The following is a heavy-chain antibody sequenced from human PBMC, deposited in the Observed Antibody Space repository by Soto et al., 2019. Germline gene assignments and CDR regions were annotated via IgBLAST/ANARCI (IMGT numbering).Heavy chain of an antibody. CDR2: ISYDGSNK. J-gene: IGHJ4*02. D-gene: IGHD3-22*01. V-gene: IGHV3-30-3*01. Sequence: GGSLRLSCAASGFTFSSYAMHWVRQAPGKGLEWVAVISYDGSNKYYADSVKGRFTISRDNSKNTLYLQMNSLRAEDTAVYYCARLGGWPYYYDSSGYFYFEDYFDYWGQGTLVTVSS. CDR3: ARLGGWPYYYDSSGYFYFEDYFDY. CDR1: GFTFSSYA.